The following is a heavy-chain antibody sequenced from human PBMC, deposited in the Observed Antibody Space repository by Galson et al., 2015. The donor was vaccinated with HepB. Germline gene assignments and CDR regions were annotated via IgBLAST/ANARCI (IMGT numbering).Heavy chain of an antibody. CDR1: GFTFRSHT. Sequence: SLRLSCAASGFTFRSHTIHWVRQAPGKGLEWVALILYDGSNKYYADSVKGRFTVSRDNAKNSLFPQMNSLRVEDTAVYYCARNPDWGSLDYWGQGTLVTVSS. D-gene: IGHD7-27*01. J-gene: IGHJ4*02. CDR2: ILYDGSNK. CDR3: ARNPDWGSLDY. V-gene: IGHV3-30-3*01.